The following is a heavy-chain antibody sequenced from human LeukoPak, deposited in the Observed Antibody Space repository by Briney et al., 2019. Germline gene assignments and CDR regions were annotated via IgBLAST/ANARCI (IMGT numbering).Heavy chain of an antibody. Sequence: SKTLSLTCTVSGGSISSPSYYWGWIRQPPGKGLEWIGSIYYSGSTYYNPSLKTRVTISVDTSKNQFSLKLSSVTAADTAVYYCARHEQWLGSLDPWGQGTLVTVSS. CDR1: GGSISSPSYY. D-gene: IGHD6-19*01. J-gene: IGHJ5*02. CDR3: ARHEQWLGSLDP. CDR2: IYYSGST. V-gene: IGHV4-39*01.